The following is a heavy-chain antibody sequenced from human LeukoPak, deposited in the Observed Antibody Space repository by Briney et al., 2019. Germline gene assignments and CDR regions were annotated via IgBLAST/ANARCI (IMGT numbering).Heavy chain of an antibody. J-gene: IGHJ4*02. CDR1: GGSFSGYY. Sequence: PSETLSLTCAVYGGSFSGYYWSWIRQPPGKGLEWIGEINHSGSTNYNPSLKSRVTISVDTSKNQFSLKLSSVTAADTAVYYCARAHYDYVWGSYRYTYYFDYWGQGTPVTVSS. V-gene: IGHV4-34*01. CDR2: INHSGST. D-gene: IGHD3-16*02. CDR3: ARAHYDYVWGSYRYTYYFDY.